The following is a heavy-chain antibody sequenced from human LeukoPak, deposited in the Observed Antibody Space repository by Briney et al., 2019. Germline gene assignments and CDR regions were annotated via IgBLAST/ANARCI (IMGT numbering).Heavy chain of an antibody. CDR1: GYIFTIYG. Sequence: ASVKVSCKASGYIFTIYGISWVRQAPGQGLEWMGWISAYNGNTNYAQNLQDRVTMTTDTSTSTAYMELRSLRSDDTAVYYCVRDPGNTGYDSVDSWGQGTLVTVSP. CDR2: ISAYNGNT. D-gene: IGHD5-12*01. CDR3: VRDPGNTGYDSVDS. V-gene: IGHV1-18*04. J-gene: IGHJ4*02.